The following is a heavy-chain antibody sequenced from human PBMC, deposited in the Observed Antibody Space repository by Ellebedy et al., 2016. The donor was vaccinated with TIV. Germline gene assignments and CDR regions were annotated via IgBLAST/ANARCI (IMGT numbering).Heavy chain of an antibody. V-gene: IGHV4-34*01. CDR2: INHSGST. CDR3: ARDDLKPDY. CDR1: GGSFSGYY. J-gene: IGHJ4*02. D-gene: IGHD1-1*01. Sequence: SETLSLXXAVYGGSFSGYYWSWIRQPPGKGLEWIGEINHSGSTNYNPFLKSRVTISVDTSKNQFSLKLSPVTAADTAVYYCARDDLKPDYWGQGTLVTVSS.